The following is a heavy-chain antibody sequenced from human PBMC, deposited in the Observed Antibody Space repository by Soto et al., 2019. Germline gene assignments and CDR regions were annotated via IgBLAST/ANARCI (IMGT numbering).Heavy chain of an antibody. J-gene: IGHJ4*02. D-gene: IGHD5-12*01. Sequence: AETLSLTCSVSGGSISSYYWSWIRQPAGKGPEWIGRIYTSGNTNYNPSIKSRVTMSVDTSKNQFSLKMSSVTAADTDVYYCAREAPEDVTTIPNFDYWGQGTLVTVSS. CDR1: GGSISSYY. CDR2: IYTSGNT. V-gene: IGHV4-4*07. CDR3: AREAPEDVTTIPNFDY.